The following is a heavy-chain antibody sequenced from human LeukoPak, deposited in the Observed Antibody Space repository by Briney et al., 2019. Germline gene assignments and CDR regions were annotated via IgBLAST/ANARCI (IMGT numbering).Heavy chain of an antibody. J-gene: IGHJ4*02. Sequence: GGSLRLSCAASGFTFSDYYMSWIRKAQGKGWEWVYYISSSGSTIYYADSVKGRFTISRDNAKNSLYLQMNSLRAEDTAVYYCARDGRGITPTYYFDYWGQGTLVTVSS. D-gene: IGHD3-10*01. V-gene: IGHV3-11*04. CDR3: ARDGRGITPTYYFDY. CDR2: ISSSGSTI. CDR1: GFTFSDYY.